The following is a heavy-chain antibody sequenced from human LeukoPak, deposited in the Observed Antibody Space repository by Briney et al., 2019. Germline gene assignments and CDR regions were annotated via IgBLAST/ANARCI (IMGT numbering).Heavy chain of an antibody. V-gene: IGHV1-18*01. J-gene: IGHJ4*02. CDR2: ISPYNGNT. CDR1: GYTFTSYG. CDR3: ARVVTMVRGKLKDFDY. Sequence: ASVKVSCKASGYTFTSYGISWVRQAPGQGLEWMGWISPYNGNTYYAQKFHGRVTLTTDTSTSTAYMELRSLRSDDTAVYYCARVVTMVRGKLKDFDYWGQGTLVTVSS. D-gene: IGHD3-10*01.